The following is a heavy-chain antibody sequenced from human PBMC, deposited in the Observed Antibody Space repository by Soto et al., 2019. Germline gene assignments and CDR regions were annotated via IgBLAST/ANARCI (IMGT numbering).Heavy chain of an antibody. J-gene: IGHJ4*01. CDR2: IYYSGST. D-gene: IGHD3-10*01. V-gene: IGHV4-31*03. CDR3: GRIAMVRGTNGY. Sequence: PSETLSLTCTVSGGSISSGGYYWSWIRQHPGKGLEWIGYIYYSGSTYYNPSLKSRVTISVDTSKNQFSLKLSSVTAADTAVYYCGRIAMVRGTNGYWGQGTLVTVSS. CDR1: GGSISSGGYY.